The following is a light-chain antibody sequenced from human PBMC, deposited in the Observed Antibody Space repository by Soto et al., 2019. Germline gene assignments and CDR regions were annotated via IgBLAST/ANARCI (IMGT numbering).Light chain of an antibody. CDR3: QVWDSDSDQGV. CDR1: GIGRKS. J-gene: IGLJ3*02. CDR2: YDG. Sequence: SYELTQAPSLSVAPGQTARISCGGNGIGRKSVHWYQQRPGHAPVLVVHYDGERPSGTPGRISGSNSDNTATLTITTVDPGDEADYYGQVWDSDSDQGVCGGGTKGTVL. V-gene: IGLV3-21*02.